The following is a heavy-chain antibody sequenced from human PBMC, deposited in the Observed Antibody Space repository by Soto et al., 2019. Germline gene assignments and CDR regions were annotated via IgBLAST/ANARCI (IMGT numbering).Heavy chain of an antibody. CDR2: INHSGST. CDR1: GGSFSGYY. CDR3: ARATYYYGSGSYIFDY. J-gene: IGHJ4*02. D-gene: IGHD3-10*01. Sequence: SETLSLTCAVYGGSFSGYYWSWIRQPPGKGLEWIGEINHSGSTNYNPSLKSRVTISVDTSKNQFSLKLSSVTAADTAVYYCARATYYYGSGSYIFDYWGQGTLVTVSS. V-gene: IGHV4-34*01.